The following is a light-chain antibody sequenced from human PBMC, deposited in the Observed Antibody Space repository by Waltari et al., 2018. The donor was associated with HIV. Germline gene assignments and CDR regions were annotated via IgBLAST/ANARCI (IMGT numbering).Light chain of an antibody. CDR3: QQYCNAPIT. V-gene: IGKV4-1*01. J-gene: IGKJ4*01. CDR2: WAS. Sequence: DIVMTQSPDSLALSLGERATINCKSSRSILYNSNNKNYLAWYQQKPGQPPQLPIYWASTREFGVPDRFSGSGSGTNFTLTISSLQTEDVAVYYCQQYCNAPITFGGGTRVEI. CDR1: RSILYNSNNKNY.